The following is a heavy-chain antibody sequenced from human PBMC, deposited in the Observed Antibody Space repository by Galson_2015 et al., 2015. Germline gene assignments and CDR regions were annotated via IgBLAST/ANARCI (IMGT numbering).Heavy chain of an antibody. CDR2: IKRDGGEK. V-gene: IGHV3-7*04. D-gene: IGHD6-19*01. CDR3: ARVGRRSSGCFDY. Sequence: SLRLSCAASGFTFSSYWMSWVRQAPGKGLEWVANIKRDGGEKYYVDSVKGRFTISRDNAKNSLYLQMNSLRAEDTAVYYCARVGRRSSGCFDYWGQGTLVTVSS. CDR1: GFTFSSYW. J-gene: IGHJ4*02.